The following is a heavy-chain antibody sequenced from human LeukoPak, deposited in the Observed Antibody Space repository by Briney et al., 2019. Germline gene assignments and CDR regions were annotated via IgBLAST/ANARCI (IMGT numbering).Heavy chain of an antibody. Sequence: GGSLRLSCAASGFTFSSYAMSWVRQAPGKGLEWVSSISGNGGSTYYAVSVQGRFTISRDNSKNTLYLQMNSLKVEDTAVYYCAKNRWAARIIIDAFDIWGQGAMVTVSS. CDR1: GFTFSSYA. CDR2: ISGNGGST. V-gene: IGHV3-23*01. CDR3: AKNRWAARIIIDAFDI. D-gene: IGHD6-6*01. J-gene: IGHJ3*02.